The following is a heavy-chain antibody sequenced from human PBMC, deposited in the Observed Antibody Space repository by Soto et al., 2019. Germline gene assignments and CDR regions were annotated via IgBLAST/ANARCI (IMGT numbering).Heavy chain of an antibody. D-gene: IGHD2-21*02. CDR1: GYTFTGYY. CDR2: TNPNSGGT. V-gene: IGHV1-2*02. CDR3: ARSPRHIVVVTAIDWFDT. Sequence: GASVKVSCKASGYTFTGYYMHWVRQAPGQGLEWMGWTNPNSGGTNYAQKFQGRVTMTRDTSISTAYMELSRLRSDDTAVYYCARSPRHIVVVTAIDWFDTWGQGTLVTVSS. J-gene: IGHJ5*02.